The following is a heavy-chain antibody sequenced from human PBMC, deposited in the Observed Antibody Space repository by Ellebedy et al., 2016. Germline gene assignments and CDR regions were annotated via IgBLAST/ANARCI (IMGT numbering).Heavy chain of an antibody. CDR3: ATRRYGNSDI. CDR1: GFTVRSTD. D-gene: IGHD4-11*01. J-gene: IGHJ3*02. Sequence: GESLKISXATPGFTVRSTDMNWVRQAPGKGLEWVSLFYSDSNTYYADSVKGRFTISRDNSRSTLFLQMNSLRPEDTAVYYCATRRYGNSDIWGLGTTVTVSS. V-gene: IGHV3-53*01. CDR2: FYSDSNT.